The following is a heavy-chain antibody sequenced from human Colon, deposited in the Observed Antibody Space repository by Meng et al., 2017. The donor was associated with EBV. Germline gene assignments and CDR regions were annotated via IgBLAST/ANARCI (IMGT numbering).Heavy chain of an antibody. V-gene: IGHV4-39*01. CDR3: ARRRGGSGRDC. J-gene: IGHJ4*02. CDR2: IYPSGST. Sequence: QLQLQESGPGLVKPSETLYQTCTVSGGSISSSHYYWGWVRQPPGKGLQWIGTIYPSGSTSYNPSLQSRVTMFVDTSKNQFSLMLTSVTATDTAVYYCARRRGGSGRDCWGQGTLVTVSS. D-gene: IGHD3-10*01. CDR1: GGSISSSHYY.